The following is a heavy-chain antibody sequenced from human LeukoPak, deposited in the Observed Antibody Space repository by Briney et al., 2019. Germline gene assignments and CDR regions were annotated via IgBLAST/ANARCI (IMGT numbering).Heavy chain of an antibody. CDR2: MNTDGSST. D-gene: IGHD2-21*01. V-gene: IGHV3-74*01. CDR3: ARDRAGLWWRDDAFDI. J-gene: IGHJ3*02. Sequence: GGSLKLSCEASGFTFSSYWMHWVRQAPGQGLVWVSRMNTDGSSTSYADSAKGRFTISRDNAKNTLYLQMNSLRAEDTAVYYCARDRAGLWWRDDAFDIWGQGTMVTVSS. CDR1: GFTFSSYW.